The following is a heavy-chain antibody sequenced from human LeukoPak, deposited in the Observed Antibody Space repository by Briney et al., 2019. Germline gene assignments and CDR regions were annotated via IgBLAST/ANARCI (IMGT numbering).Heavy chain of an antibody. CDR3: ARHVVVPAPMVDP. D-gene: IGHD2-2*01. J-gene: IGHJ5*02. V-gene: IGHV4-59*01. CDR1: RGFISGYY. CDR2: IYNSGSA. Sequence: KASETLSLTCTVSRGFISGYYWSWIRQPPGKGLEWIGNIYNSGSANYNPSLKSRVTISVDTSKNQFSLKLTSATAADTAVYYCARHVVVPAPMVDPWGQGTLVTVSS.